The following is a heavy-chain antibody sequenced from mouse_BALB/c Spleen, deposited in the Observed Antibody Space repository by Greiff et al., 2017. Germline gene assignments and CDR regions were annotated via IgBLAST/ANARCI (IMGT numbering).Heavy chain of an antibody. CDR1: GFSLSTSGMG. Sequence: QVTLKECGPGILQPSQTLSLTCSFSGFSLSTSGMGVGWIRQPSGKGLEWLAHIWWDDDKRYNPALKSRLTISKDTSSNQVFLKIASVDTADTATYYCARIGEAYWYAMDYWGQGTSVTVSS. V-gene: IGHV8-8*01. CDR2: IWWDDDK. D-gene: IGHD1-1*01. J-gene: IGHJ4*01. CDR3: ARIGEAYWYAMDY.